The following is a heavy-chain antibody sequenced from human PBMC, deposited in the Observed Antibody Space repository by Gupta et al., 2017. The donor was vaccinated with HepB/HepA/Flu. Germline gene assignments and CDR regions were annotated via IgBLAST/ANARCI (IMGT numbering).Heavy chain of an antibody. CDR3: AKSNSPYYYYYGMDV. J-gene: IGHJ6*02. CDR1: GFTVSSNY. CDR2: IYSGGST. Sequence: EVQLVESGGGSVQPGGSLRLSCAASGFTVSSNYMSWVRQAPGKGLEWVSVIYSGGSTYYADAVKGRFTISRDNSKNTLYLQMNRLRAEDTAVYYCAKSNSPYYYYYGMDVGGQGTTVTVSS. D-gene: IGHD4-4*01. V-gene: IGHV3-66*01.